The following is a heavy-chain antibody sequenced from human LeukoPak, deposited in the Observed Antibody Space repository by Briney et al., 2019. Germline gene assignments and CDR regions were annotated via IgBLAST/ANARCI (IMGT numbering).Heavy chain of an antibody. Sequence: PGGSLRLSCAASGFTFSSYSMNWVRQASGKGLEWVSSISSSSSYIYYADSVKGRFTISRDNAKNSLYLQMNSLRAEDTAVYYCARGVGESLDYYYYGMDVWGKGTTVTVSS. V-gene: IGHV3-21*01. D-gene: IGHD3-10*01. CDR1: GFTFSSYS. CDR2: ISSSSSYI. J-gene: IGHJ6*04. CDR3: ARGVGESLDYYYYGMDV.